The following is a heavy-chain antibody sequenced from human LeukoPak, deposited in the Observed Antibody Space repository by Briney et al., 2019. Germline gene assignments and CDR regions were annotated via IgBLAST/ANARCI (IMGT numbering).Heavy chain of an antibody. J-gene: IGHJ4*02. Sequence: ASVKVSCKASGYTFTGYYMPWVRQAPGQGLEWMGWINPNSGGTNYAQKFQGRVTMTRDTSISTAYMELSRLRSDDTAVYYCARGAGSGYNGSYRVYWGQGTLVTVSS. D-gene: IGHD3-16*02. CDR2: INPNSGGT. CDR1: GYTFTGYY. CDR3: ARGAGSGYNGSYRVY. V-gene: IGHV1-2*02.